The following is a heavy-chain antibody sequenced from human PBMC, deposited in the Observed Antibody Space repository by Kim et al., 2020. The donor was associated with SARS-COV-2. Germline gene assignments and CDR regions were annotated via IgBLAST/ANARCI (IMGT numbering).Heavy chain of an antibody. CDR3: ARDQIVSSSWYPPLPAQYYYYYYGMDV. D-gene: IGHD6-13*01. V-gene: IGHV3-66*02. CDR2: IYSGGST. CDR1: GFTVSSNY. Sequence: GGSLRLSCAASGFTVSSNYMSWVRQAPGKGLEWVSVIYSGGSTYYADSVKGRFTISRDNSKNTLYLQMNSLRAEDTAVYYCARDQIVSSSWYPPLPAQYYYYYYGMDVWGQGTTVTVSS. J-gene: IGHJ6*02.